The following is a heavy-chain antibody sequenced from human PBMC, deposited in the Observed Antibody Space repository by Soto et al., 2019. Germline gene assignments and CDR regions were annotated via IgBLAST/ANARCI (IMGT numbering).Heavy chain of an antibody. CDR1: GGSITSGDNYY. V-gene: IGHV4-39*02. Sequence: QLQLQESGPGLVQPSGTLSLTCTVSGGSITSGDNYYWGWVRQPPGKGLEYIGSVHHNGRTYSNPSLTSRVTAFAHTSKNHVSLKLTSAPAAHSAVYCSARQGSGSQYPVDSWGQGILVTVSS. CDR3: ARQGSGSQYPVDS. D-gene: IGHD3-10*01. CDR2: VHHNGRT. J-gene: IGHJ4*02.